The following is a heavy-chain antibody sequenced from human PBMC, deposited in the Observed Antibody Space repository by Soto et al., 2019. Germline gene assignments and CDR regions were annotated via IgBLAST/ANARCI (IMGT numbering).Heavy chain of an antibody. J-gene: IGHJ5*02. V-gene: IGHV4-39*01. CDR2: IYYSGST. CDR3: ARRVRGSGRVWLDP. Sequence: PSETLSLTCTVSGGSISSSSYYWGWIRQPPGKGLEWIGSIYYSGSTYYNPSLKSRVTISVDTSKNQFSLKLSSVTAADTAVYYCARRVRGSGRVWLDPWGQGTLVTVSS. CDR1: GGSISSSSYY. D-gene: IGHD3-10*01.